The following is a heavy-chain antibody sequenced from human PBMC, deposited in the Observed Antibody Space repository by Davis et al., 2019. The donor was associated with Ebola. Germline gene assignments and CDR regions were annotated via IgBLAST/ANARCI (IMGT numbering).Heavy chain of an antibody. CDR1: VITFSSYA. Sequence: GESLKLSCADSVITFSSYAMTWVRQAPGKGLEWVSAISGSGGSTYYADSVKGRFTNSRDNSKNTLYLQMNSLRAEDTAVYYCAKDRPPVPAATSLYGMDVWGKGTTVTVSS. CDR2: ISGSGGST. V-gene: IGHV3-23*01. J-gene: IGHJ6*04. CDR3: AKDRPPVPAATSLYGMDV. D-gene: IGHD2-2*01.